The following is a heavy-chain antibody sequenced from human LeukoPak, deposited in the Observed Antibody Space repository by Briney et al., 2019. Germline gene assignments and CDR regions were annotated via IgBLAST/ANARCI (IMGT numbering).Heavy chain of an antibody. CDR2: ISFDGSNK. Sequence: PGRSLRLSCAASGFTFSSYGMHWVRQAPGKGVEWVAVISFDGSNKYYADSVKGRFTISRDNSKNTLYLQMNSLRAEDTAGYYCAKVHRLLWFGEGHFDYWGQGTLVTAPS. CDR3: AKVHRLLWFGEGHFDY. CDR1: GFTFSSYG. D-gene: IGHD3-10*01. J-gene: IGHJ4*02. V-gene: IGHV3-30*18.